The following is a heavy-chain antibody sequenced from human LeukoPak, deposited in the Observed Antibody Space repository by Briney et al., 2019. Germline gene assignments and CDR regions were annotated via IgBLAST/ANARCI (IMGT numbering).Heavy chain of an antibody. CDR2: INPNSGGK. V-gene: IGHV1-2*02. D-gene: IGHD3-10*01. J-gene: IGHJ4*02. CDR1: GYTITDYY. Sequence: GASVNVSCQASGYTITDYYMHWLRPAPARGLEWMGWINPNSGGKNYPQHFQGRVTMTRDTSISTAYVELSRLRSDDTAVYYCARRASSPYGSGSYSVTPFVNWGQGTLVTVSS. CDR3: ARRASSPYGSGSYSVTPFVN.